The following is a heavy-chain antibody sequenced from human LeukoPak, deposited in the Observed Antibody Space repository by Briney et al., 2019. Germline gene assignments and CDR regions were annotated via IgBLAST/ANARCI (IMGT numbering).Heavy chain of an antibody. Sequence: GSPRLSCAASGFTFSDYYMSWIRQAPGKGLEWVSYISSSSSYTNYADSVKGRFTISRDNAKNSLYLQMNSLRAEDTAVYYCARDLTDYYDSSGYLDYWGQGTLVTVYS. V-gene: IGHV3-11*05. D-gene: IGHD3-22*01. J-gene: IGHJ4*02. CDR2: ISSSSSYT. CDR3: ARDLTDYYDSSGYLDY. CDR1: GFTFSDYY.